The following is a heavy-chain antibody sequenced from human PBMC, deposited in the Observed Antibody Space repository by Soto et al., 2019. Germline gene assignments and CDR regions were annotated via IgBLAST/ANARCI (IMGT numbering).Heavy chain of an antibody. J-gene: IGHJ4*02. CDR2: IYYTGTT. CDR1: GVPLYRGDYY. Sequence: SETLSLTCRVSGVPLYRGDYYWSWVRQPPGKGLEWLGYIYYTGTTYYYPSLESRLTISLDAANSQFSLMLTSVTAADTAVYYCARGDGFWSGYSYLNYWGQGTPVTVSS. V-gene: IGHV4-30-4*01. CDR3: ARGDGFWSGYSYLNY. D-gene: IGHD3-3*01.